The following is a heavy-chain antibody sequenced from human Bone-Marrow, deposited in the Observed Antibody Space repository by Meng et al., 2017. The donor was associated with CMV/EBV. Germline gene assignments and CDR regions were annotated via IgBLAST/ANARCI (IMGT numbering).Heavy chain of an antibody. D-gene: IGHD3-16*02. CDR3: ARLDGNYVWGSYRYPYYFAY. J-gene: IGHJ4*02. CDR2: IYPGDSDT. CDR1: GYSFTSYW. V-gene: IGHV5-51*01. Sequence: GGSLRLSCKGSGYSFTSYWIGWVRQMPGKGLEWMGIIYPGDSDTRYSPSFQGQVTISADKSISTAYLQWSSLKASDTAMYYCARLDGNYVWGSYRYPYYFAYWGQGPLVTGSS.